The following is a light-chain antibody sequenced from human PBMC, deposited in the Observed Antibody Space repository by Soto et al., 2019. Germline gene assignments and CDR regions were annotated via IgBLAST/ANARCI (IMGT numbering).Light chain of an antibody. Sequence: EIVMTQSPATLSVSPGERATLSCRASQSVSSNLAWYQQKPCQAPRLLIYGASTRATGIPARFSGSGSGTEFTLTISSLQSEDFAGYYCQQYNNWPPLTFGPGTKVDIK. V-gene: IGKV3-15*01. J-gene: IGKJ3*01. CDR3: QQYNNWPPLT. CDR2: GAS. CDR1: QSVSSN.